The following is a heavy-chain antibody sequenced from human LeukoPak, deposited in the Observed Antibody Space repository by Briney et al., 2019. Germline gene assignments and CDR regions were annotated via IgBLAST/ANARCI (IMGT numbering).Heavy chain of an antibody. CDR2: IKPDGSGK. CDR3: AGRYCSGDYCPGY. CDR1: GFTFSSHW. V-gene: IGHV3-7*01. D-gene: IGHD2-21*01. J-gene: IGHJ4*02. Sequence: GGSLRLSCAASGFTFSSHWMNWVRQAPGKRPEWVANIKPDGSGKYYVDSVKGRFTISRDNAQNSVYLQMNSLRAEDTAVYYCAGRYCSGDYCPGYWGQGTLVTVSS.